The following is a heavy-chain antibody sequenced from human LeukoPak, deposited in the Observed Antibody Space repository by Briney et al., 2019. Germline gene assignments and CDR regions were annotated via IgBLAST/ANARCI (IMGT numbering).Heavy chain of an antibody. CDR1: GFMFSSYW. J-gene: IGHJ6*03. CDR2: IRYDGSNK. V-gene: IGHV3-30*02. CDR3: AKDGPPIVVVPAAIADGYYYYMDV. D-gene: IGHD2-2*01. Sequence: SGGSLRLSCAASGFMFSSYWMTWVRQAPGKGLEWVAFIRYDGSNKYYADSVKGRFTISRDNSKNTLYLQMNSLRAEDTAVYYCAKDGPPIVVVPAAIADGYYYYMDVWGKGTTVTVSS.